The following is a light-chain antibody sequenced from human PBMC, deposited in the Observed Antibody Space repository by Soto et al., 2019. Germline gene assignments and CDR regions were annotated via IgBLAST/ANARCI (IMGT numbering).Light chain of an antibody. CDR3: QETFTTPYT. CDR1: QGISRY. Sequence: DIQMNQSPSSLSASVGDRVTITCRASQGISRYLNWYQQKPGKAPKVLIYAASNLESGVPSRFSGSGSGTDFSLTISSLQAGDFATYFCQETFTTPYTFGQGTKLEIK. V-gene: IGKV1-39*01. CDR2: AAS. J-gene: IGKJ2*01.